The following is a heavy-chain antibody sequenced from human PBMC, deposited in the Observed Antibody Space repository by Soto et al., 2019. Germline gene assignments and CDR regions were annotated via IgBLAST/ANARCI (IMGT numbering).Heavy chain of an antibody. CDR3: ARIIPSGYSYGYIDY. D-gene: IGHD5-18*01. CDR2: IFSNDEK. V-gene: IGHV2-26*01. Sequence: QVTLKESGPVLVKPTETLTLTCTVSGFSLSNARMGVRWIRQPPGKALEWLAHIFSNDEKSYSTSLKSRLTISKDTSKSQVVLTMTNMDPVDTATYYCARIIPSGYSYGYIDYWGQGTLVTVSS. J-gene: IGHJ4*02. CDR1: GFSLSNARMG.